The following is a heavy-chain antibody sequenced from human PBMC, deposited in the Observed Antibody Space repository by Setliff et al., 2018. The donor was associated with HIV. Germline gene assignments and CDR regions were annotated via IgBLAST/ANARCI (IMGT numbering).Heavy chain of an antibody. D-gene: IGHD5-12*01. V-gene: IGHV3-48*01. CDR3: AKSPAAYSRNDPHFDF. J-gene: IGHJ4*02. CDR1: GFTFSSYS. CDR2: ISGNSGAV. Sequence: GGSLRLSCAASGFTFSSYSMNWVRQAPGKGLEWVSFISGNSGAVTYADSVKGRFTISRDNARNSLYLQLNSLRAEDTAVYYCAKSPAAYSRNDPHFDFWGQGTLVTVSS.